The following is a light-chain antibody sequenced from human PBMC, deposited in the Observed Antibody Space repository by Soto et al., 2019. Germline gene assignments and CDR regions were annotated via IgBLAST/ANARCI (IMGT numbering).Light chain of an antibody. J-gene: IGKJ2*01. CDR3: QQSYSTPYT. V-gene: IGKV1-39*01. CDR2: AAS. CDR1: QSIDSY. Sequence: DIQMTQSPSSLSASVGDRVSITCRASQSIDSYLNWYRQKPGKAPELLIYAASSLQSGVPSRFSGSGSGTDFTFTVTSLQPEDFATYYCQQSYSTPYTFGQGTTLEI.